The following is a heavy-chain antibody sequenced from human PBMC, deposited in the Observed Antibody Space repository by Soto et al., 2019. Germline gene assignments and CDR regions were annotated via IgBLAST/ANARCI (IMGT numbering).Heavy chain of an antibody. Sequence: PGGSLILSCAASGFNFSSYGMHWVRQAPGKGLVWVSRINSDGSSTSYADSVKGRFTISRDNAKNTLYLQMNSLRAEDTAVYYCARDRGWFGEVPFDYWGQGTLVTVSS. CDR1: GFNFSSYG. CDR3: ARDRGWFGEVPFDY. CDR2: INSDGSST. D-gene: IGHD3-10*01. V-gene: IGHV3-74*01. J-gene: IGHJ4*02.